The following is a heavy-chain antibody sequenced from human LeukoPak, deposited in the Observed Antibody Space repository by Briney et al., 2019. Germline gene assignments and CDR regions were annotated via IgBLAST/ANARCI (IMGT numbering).Heavy chain of an antibody. CDR1: GYAFSGDR. J-gene: IGHJ4*02. Sequence: GGSLRLSCKGSGYAFSGDRMHWVRQAPGKGLVWVSRINNDGSSTGYADSVTGRFTISRGNAKNTLFLQMSSLRAEDTAVYYCASFNPISLSDYWGQGTLVTVSS. CDR3: ASFNPISLSDY. D-gene: IGHD1-14*01. V-gene: IGHV3-74*01. CDR2: INNDGSST.